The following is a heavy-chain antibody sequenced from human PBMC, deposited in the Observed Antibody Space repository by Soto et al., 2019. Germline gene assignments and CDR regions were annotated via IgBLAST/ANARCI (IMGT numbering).Heavy chain of an antibody. CDR3: ATCYDYNDSFGAFEI. CDR1: RGSISGGGYY. CDR2: IYYSGIA. D-gene: IGHD3-22*01. J-gene: IGHJ3*02. Sequence: PSETLSLTCTVSRGSISGGGYYWSWIRQHPGKGLEWIGYIYYSGIAYYNPSLKSRVTISVDTSKQQFSLKLSSVTAADTAVYYCATCYDYNDSFGAFEILGQGTMVTVSS. V-gene: IGHV4-31*03.